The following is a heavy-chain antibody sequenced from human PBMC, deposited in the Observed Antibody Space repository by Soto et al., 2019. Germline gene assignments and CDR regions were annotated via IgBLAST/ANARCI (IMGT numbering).Heavy chain of an antibody. CDR1: GFTFFSGSA. V-gene: IGHV3-73*02. D-gene: IGHD3-22*01. CDR2: IRSKGNNYAT. CDR3: ARGDYHDTSAYFFG. J-gene: IGHJ4*02. Sequence: EVQLVESGGGLVQPGGSLKLSCEASGFTFFSGSAMHWVRQASGKGLEWVGRIRSKGNNYATAYAASVKGRFTMSRDDSMKTAYLQMDSLKIEDTAVYYCARGDYHDTSAYFFGGGQGLLVTVSS.